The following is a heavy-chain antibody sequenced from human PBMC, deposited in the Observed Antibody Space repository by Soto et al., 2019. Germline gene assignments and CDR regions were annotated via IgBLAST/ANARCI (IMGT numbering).Heavy chain of an antibody. V-gene: IGHV5-51*01. J-gene: IGHJ3*02. CDR1: GYNFAIYW. CDR3: ARRYSNTVDI. D-gene: IGHD5-18*01. CDR2: IYPGDSDT. Sequence: GESLKISCKGSGYNFAIYWIGWVRQMPGKGLEWMGIIYPGDSDTRYSPSFQGQVTISADKSISTAYLQWSSLKASDTAMYYCARRYSNTVDIWGQGTMVTVSS.